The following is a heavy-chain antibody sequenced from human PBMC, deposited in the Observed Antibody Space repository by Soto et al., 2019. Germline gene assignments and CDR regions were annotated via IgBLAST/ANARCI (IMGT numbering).Heavy chain of an antibody. CDR1: GGSISSYY. D-gene: IGHD1-26*01. J-gene: IGHJ4*02. Sequence: SETLSLTCTVSGGSISSYYWSWIRQPPGKGLEWIGYIYYSGSTNYNPSLKSRVTISVDTSKNQFSLKLSPVTAADTAVYYCARGEGGRWEQPTDYFDYWGQGTLVTVSS. CDR3: ARGEGGRWEQPTDYFDY. V-gene: IGHV4-59*01. CDR2: IYYSGST.